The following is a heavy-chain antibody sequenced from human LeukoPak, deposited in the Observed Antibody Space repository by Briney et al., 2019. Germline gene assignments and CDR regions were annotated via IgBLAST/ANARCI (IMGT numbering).Heavy chain of an antibody. Sequence: ASVKVSCKASGYTFTGYYMHWVRQAPGQGLEWMGWINPNSGGTNYAQKFQGRVTMTRDTSISTAYMELSRLRSDDTAVYYCARGGGYDFWSGYFDYWGQGTLVTVSS. J-gene: IGHJ4*02. D-gene: IGHD3-3*01. CDR2: INPNSGGT. V-gene: IGHV1-2*02. CDR3: ARGGGYDFWSGYFDY. CDR1: GYTFTGYY.